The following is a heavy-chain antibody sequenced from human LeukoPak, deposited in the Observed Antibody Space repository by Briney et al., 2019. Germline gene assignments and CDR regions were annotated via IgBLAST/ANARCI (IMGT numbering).Heavy chain of an antibody. D-gene: IGHD3-16*01. Sequence: ASVKVSCKASGYTFTSYGISWVRQAPGQGLEWMGWISAYDGNTNYAQKLQGRVTMTTDTSTSTAYMELRSLRSDDTAVYYCARDENDYGHFDYWGQGTLVTVSS. J-gene: IGHJ4*02. CDR1: GYTFTSYG. CDR3: ARDENDYGHFDY. CDR2: ISAYDGNT. V-gene: IGHV1-18*01.